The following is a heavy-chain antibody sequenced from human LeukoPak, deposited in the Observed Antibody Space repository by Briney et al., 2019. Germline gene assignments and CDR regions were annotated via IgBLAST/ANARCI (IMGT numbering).Heavy chain of an antibody. J-gene: IGHJ6*03. V-gene: IGHV1-69*13. CDR1: GGTFSSYA. CDR3: ARGYCSSTSCHYYYYYYMDV. D-gene: IGHD2-2*01. CDR2: IIPIFGTA. Sequence: SVKVSCKASGGTFSSYAISWVRQAPGQGLEWMGGIIPIFGTANYAQKFQGRVTITADESTSTAYMELSSLRSEDTAVYYCARGYCSSTSCHYYYYYYMDVWGKGTMVTVSS.